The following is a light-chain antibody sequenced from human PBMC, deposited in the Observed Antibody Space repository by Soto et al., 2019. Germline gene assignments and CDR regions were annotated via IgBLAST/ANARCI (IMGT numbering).Light chain of an antibody. Sequence: DIQLTQSPSFLSASVGDRVTITCRASQGLNSYFAWYQQKQGKAPKLLLYATSTLQSVFPSRFSGSGSGAEFHLTITSLQPENIETYYCQQLNSYPVTFGGGTKVEIK. J-gene: IGKJ4*02. CDR1: QGLNSY. V-gene: IGKV1-9*01. CDR2: ATS. CDR3: QQLNSYPVT.